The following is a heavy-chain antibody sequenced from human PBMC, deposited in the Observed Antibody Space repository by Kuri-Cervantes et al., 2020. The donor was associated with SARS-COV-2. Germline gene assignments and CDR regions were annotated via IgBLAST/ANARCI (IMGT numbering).Heavy chain of an antibody. D-gene: IGHD2-8*01. V-gene: IGHV3-30*18. CDR3: AKDRLGVPDF. Sequence: GESLKISCAASGFNFSNTDMHWVRQAPGKGLEWVAVISNDGKHEKCVDSGKGRFAISRDNSQNTLYLLMKSLTSEDTAIYYCAKDRLGVPDFWGQGTLVTVSS. CDR2: ISNDGKHE. CDR1: GFNFSNTD. J-gene: IGHJ1*01.